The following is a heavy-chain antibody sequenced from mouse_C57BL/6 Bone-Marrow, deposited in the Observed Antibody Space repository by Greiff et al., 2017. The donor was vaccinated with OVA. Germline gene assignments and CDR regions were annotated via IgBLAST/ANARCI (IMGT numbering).Heavy chain of an antibody. CDR1: GYAFSSYW. V-gene: IGHV1-80*01. J-gene: IGHJ1*03. CDR3: ARWGSSTYWYFDV. Sequence: QVQLQQSGAELVKPGASVKISCKASGYAFSSYWMNWVKQRPGKGLEWIGQIYPGDGDTNYNGKFKGKATLTAYKSSSTAYMQLSSLTSEDSAVYFCARWGSSTYWYFDVWGTGTTVTVSS. CDR2: IYPGDGDT. D-gene: IGHD1-1*01.